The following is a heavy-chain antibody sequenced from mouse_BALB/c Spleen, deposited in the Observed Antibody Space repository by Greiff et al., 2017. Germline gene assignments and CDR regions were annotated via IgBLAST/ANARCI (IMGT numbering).Heavy chain of an antibody. CDR1: GYTFTSYW. V-gene: IGHV1-5*01. Sequence: VQLQQSGTVLARPGASVKMSCKASGYTFTSYWMHWVKQRPGQGLEWIGAIYPGNSDTSYNQKFKGKAKLTAVTSTSTAYMELSSLTNEDSAVYYCTRKEETGTFDYWGQGTTLTVSS. CDR2: IYPGNSDT. D-gene: IGHD4-1*01. J-gene: IGHJ2*01. CDR3: TRKEETGTFDY.